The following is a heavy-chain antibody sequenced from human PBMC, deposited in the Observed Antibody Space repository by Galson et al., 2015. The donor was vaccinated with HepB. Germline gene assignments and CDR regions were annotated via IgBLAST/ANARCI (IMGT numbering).Heavy chain of an antibody. D-gene: IGHD6-13*01. CDR1: GFTFNNFA. CDR3: AKDLNIAAAGTSLYFQH. CDR2: ISGGGGNA. J-gene: IGHJ1*01. Sequence: SLRLSCAASGFTFNNFAMTWVRQAPGKGLEWVSAISGGGGNAYYADSVKGRFTISRDNSKNTLYLQMNNLRAEDTAVYYCAKDLNIAAAGTSLYFQHWGQGTLVTVSS. V-gene: IGHV3-23*01.